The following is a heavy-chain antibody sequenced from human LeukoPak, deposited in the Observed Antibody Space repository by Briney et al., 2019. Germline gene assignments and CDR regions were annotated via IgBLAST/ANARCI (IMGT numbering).Heavy chain of an antibody. CDR3: AGRFWSGYYTIDY. J-gene: IGHJ4*02. V-gene: IGHV4-34*01. D-gene: IGHD3-3*01. CDR1: GGSFSGYY. Sequence: SETLSLTCAVYGGSFSGYYWSWIRQPPGKGLEWIGEINHSGSTNYNPSLKSRVTISVDTSKNQFSLKLSSVTAADTAAYYCAGRFWSGYYTIDYWGQGTLVTVSS. CDR2: INHSGST.